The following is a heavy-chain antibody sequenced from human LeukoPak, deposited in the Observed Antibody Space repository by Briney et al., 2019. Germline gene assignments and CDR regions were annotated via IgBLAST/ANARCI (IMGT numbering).Heavy chain of an antibody. CDR1: GYTFTSYG. CDR2: ISAYNGNT. V-gene: IGHV1-18*01. D-gene: IGHD1-26*01. Sequence: GASVKVSCKASGYTFTSYGISWVRQAPGQGLEWMGWISAYNGNTNYAQKRQSRVTMTTDTSTSTAYMELRSLRSDDTAVYYCARATDLGATGYYFDYWGQGTLVTVSS. J-gene: IGHJ4*02. CDR3: ARATDLGATGYYFDY.